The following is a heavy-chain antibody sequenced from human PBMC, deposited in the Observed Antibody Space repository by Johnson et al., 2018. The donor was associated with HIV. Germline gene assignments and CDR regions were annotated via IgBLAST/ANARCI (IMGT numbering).Heavy chain of an antibody. J-gene: IGHJ3*02. CDR1: GFTVSTNY. V-gene: IGHV3-66*01. CDR3: AKDLDSSGLPDDAFDI. CDR2: IYSGDTT. D-gene: IGHD3-22*01. Sequence: MLLVESGGGLVQPGGSLRLSCASGFTVSTNYMSWVRQAPGKGLEWVSVIYSGDTTYYADSVKGRFTISRDNSKNTLYLQMNSLRAEDTAVYYCAKDLDSSGLPDDAFDIWGQGTMVTVSS.